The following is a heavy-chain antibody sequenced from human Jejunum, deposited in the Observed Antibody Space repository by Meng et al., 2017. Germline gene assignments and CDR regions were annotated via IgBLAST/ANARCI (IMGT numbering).Heavy chain of an antibody. Sequence: GGSLRLSCAASGFSFSSHSMNWVRQAPGKGREWVSTISVRGDSTYYADSVRGRFIISRDNSKNTLYLQMSGLSDDDTAVYYCAKTRTFLWEKDAFDIWGQGTMVTVSS. CDR2: ISVRGDST. CDR3: AKTRTFLWEKDAFDI. CDR1: GFSFSSHS. V-gene: IGHV3-23*01. D-gene: IGHD1-26*01. J-gene: IGHJ3*02.